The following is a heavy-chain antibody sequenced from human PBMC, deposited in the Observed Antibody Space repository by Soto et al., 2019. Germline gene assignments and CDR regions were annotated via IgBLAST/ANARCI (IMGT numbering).Heavy chain of an antibody. CDR1: GGSISNSGYY. CDR3: ARHVFYGSGTYYLFHS. D-gene: IGHD3-10*01. Sequence: QLQLQESGPGLVQPSETLSLTCTVSGGSISNSGYYWGWIRQPPGKGLEWIGSMYFIGRNTYGNPSLKSRVTLSVDTSKKPFSLRLSSVTAADTAGYYIARHVFYGSGTYYLFHSWRQGSLATVSS. J-gene: IGHJ4*02. V-gene: IGHV4-39*01. CDR2: MYFIGRNT.